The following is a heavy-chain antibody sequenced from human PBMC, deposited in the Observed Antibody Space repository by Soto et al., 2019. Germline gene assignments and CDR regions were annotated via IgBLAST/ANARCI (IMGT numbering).Heavy chain of an antibody. CDR1: GGSITGYY. J-gene: IGHJ4*02. V-gene: IGHV4-59*01. Sequence: QVQLQESGPGLVKPSEPLSLTCTVSGGSITGYYWTWIRQPPGKGLEWIGYVFYKGNTNYNPSLKSRVTISVDTSANQFSLRLSSVTAADTAVYYCARSGDSFGFTDYWGQVTLVTVSS. CDR2: VFYKGNT. CDR3: ARSGDSFGFTDY. D-gene: IGHD5-18*01.